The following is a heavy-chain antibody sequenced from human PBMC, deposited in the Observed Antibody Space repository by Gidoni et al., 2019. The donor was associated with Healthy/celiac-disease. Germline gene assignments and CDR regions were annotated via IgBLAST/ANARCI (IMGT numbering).Heavy chain of an antibody. D-gene: IGHD6-19*01. CDR3: VYSSGWYGTPFDY. CDR2: NDSGGRT. Sequence: EVQLVESGGGLVQPGGSLRLSCAASGFPVSRHYMSWVRQAPGKGREWVSVNDSGGRTYYADSVKGRFTISRDNSKNTLYLQMNSLRAEDTAVYYCVYSSGWYGTPFDYWGQGTLVTVSS. J-gene: IGHJ4*02. V-gene: IGHV3-66*02. CDR1: GFPVSRHY.